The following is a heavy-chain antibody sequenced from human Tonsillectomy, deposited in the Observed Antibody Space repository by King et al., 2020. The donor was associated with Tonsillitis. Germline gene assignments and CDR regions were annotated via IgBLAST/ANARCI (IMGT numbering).Heavy chain of an antibody. CDR2: ISGSGGST. Sequence: VQLVESGGGLVQPGGSLRLSCAASGFTFSSYAMSWVRQAPGKGLEWVSAISGSGGSTYYADSVKGRFTISRDNSKNTLYLQMNSLRAEDTAVYYCAKVGTITGTTLDYYYYMDVWGKGTTVTVSS. D-gene: IGHD1-7*01. J-gene: IGHJ6*03. CDR3: AKVGTITGTTLDYYYYMDV. CDR1: GFTFSSYA. V-gene: IGHV3-23*04.